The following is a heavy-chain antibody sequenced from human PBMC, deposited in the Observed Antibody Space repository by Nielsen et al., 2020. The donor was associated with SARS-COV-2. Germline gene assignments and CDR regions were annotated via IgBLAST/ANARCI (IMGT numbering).Heavy chain of an antibody. D-gene: IGHD2-21*01. V-gene: IGHV3-30*03. J-gene: IGHJ6*03. CDR1: GFIFTSHA. Sequence: GESLKISCAASGFIFTSHAMHWVRQAPGKGLEWVAVVSYDGRNQYYADSVRGRFTISRDNAKNSLYLQMNSLRAEDTAVYYCARGYSAYYYMDVWGKGTTVTVSS. CDR3: ARGYSAYYYMDV. CDR2: VSYDGRNQ.